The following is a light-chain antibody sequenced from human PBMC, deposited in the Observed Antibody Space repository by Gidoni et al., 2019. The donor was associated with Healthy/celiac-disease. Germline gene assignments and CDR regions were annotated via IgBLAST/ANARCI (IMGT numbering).Light chain of an antibody. V-gene: IGLV2-14*01. J-gene: IGLJ3*02. CDR2: DVR. CDR1: SSDVGGYNY. Sequence: QSALTQHASVSGSPGQSITISCTVTSSDVGGYNYVPWSQQHPGKAPKLMIYDVRNRPSGVSNRFSGSKSGNTASLTISGLQAEDEADYYCSSYTSSSPTLVFGGGTKLT. CDR3: SSYTSSSPTLV.